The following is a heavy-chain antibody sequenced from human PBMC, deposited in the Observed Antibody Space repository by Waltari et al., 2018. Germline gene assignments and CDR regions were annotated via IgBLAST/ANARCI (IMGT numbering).Heavy chain of an antibody. J-gene: IGHJ4*02. CDR3: VRDPYHDPSGYPGY. V-gene: IGHV3-48*01. CDR1: GFTFSGSR. D-gene: IGHD3-22*01. CDR2: INSGSTTI. Sequence: EVQLVESGGGLVQPGGSLRLACAASGFTFSGSRMNWVRQAPGKGPEWISYINSGSTTISYADSVRGRFTISRDNAKSFLYLDLFSLRAEDTAVYYCVRDPYHDPSGYPGYWGQGTLVTVSS.